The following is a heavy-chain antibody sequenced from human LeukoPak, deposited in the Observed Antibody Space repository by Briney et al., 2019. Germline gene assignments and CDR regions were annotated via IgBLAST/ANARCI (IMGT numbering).Heavy chain of an antibody. D-gene: IGHD3-3*01. CDR1: GFTFSSYA. V-gene: IGHV3-30-3*01. J-gene: IGHJ4*02. CDR2: ISYDGIQK. Sequence: GGSLRLSCAASGFTFSSYAMHWVRQAPGKGLEWVAVISYDGIQKYYADSVKGRFTISRDLSKNTLFLQINSLRPEDTAVYYCSKDRGVFGVAYSLDYWGQGTLVTVSS. CDR3: SKDRGVFGVAYSLDY.